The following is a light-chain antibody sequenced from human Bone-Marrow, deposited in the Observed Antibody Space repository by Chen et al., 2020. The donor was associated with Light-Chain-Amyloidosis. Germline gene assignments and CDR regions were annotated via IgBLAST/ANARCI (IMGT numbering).Light chain of an antibody. CDR3: QVYDSSLGGAV. J-gene: IGLJ2*01. V-gene: IGLV1-40*01. Sequence: QSVLTQPPSVSGAPGQRVTISCTGSSSNIVAGYDVHWYQQLPGTAPKLLIYGHSHRPSGVPDRFSGSKSGTSASLAISGVQAEDEADYYCQVYDSSLGGAVFGGGTKLTVL. CDR1: SSNIVAGYD. CDR2: GHS.